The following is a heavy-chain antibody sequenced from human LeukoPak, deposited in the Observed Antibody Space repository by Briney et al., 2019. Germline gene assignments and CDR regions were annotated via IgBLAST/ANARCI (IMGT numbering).Heavy chain of an antibody. Sequence: GGSLRLSCAASGFTFSSYTMSWVRQAPGKGLEWVSTITTSDGNTYYADSVKGRFTVSRDNSKNTLFLQMNSLRAEDTAVYYYAKDGGLWVSAHWGDSWGRGTLVTVSS. CDR3: AKDGGLWVSAHWGDS. J-gene: IGHJ4*02. D-gene: IGHD7-27*01. CDR1: GFTFSSYT. V-gene: IGHV3-23*01. CDR2: ITTSDGNT.